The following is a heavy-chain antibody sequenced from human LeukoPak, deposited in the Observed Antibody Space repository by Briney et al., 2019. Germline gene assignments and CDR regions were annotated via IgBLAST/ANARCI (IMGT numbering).Heavy chain of an antibody. D-gene: IGHD2-2*02. V-gene: IGHV3-7*01. CDR1: GFSFRSYW. Sequence: GGSLRLSCAASGFSFRSYWMSWDRQAPGKGLEWVANIKQDGSEKYYVDSVKGRFTISRDNAKNSLYLQMNGLRAEDTAVYYCARDEGYCTSTSCYTKHDYWGQGTLVTVSS. CDR3: ARDEGYCTSTSCYTKHDY. J-gene: IGHJ4*02. CDR2: IKQDGSEK.